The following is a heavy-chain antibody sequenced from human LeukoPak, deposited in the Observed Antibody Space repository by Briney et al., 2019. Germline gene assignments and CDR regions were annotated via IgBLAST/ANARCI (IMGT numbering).Heavy chain of an antibody. V-gene: IGHV3-64*01. J-gene: IGHJ4*02. CDR1: GFTFSSYA. CDR2: ISSNSGNT. Sequence: GGSLRLSCAASGFTFSSYAMHWVRQAPGRGLELVSAISSNSGNTYYANSVKGRFTISRDNSKNTLYLQMGSLRAEDTAVYYCSREWGRWLSYYDYWGQGTLVTVSS. D-gene: IGHD6-19*01. CDR3: SREWGRWLSYYDY.